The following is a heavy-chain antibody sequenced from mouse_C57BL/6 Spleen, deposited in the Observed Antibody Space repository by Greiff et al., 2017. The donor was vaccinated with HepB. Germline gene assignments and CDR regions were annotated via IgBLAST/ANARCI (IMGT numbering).Heavy chain of an antibody. Sequence: DVKLQESGPELVKPGDSVKISCKASGYSFTGYFMNWVMQSHGKSLEWIGRINPYNGDTFYNQKFKGKATLTVDKSSSTAHMELRSLTSEDSAVYYCARGDYYYGSSPAWFAYWGQGTLVTVSA. J-gene: IGHJ3*01. D-gene: IGHD1-1*01. CDR2: INPYNGDT. V-gene: IGHV1-20*01. CDR3: ARGDYYYGSSPAWFAY. CDR1: GYSFTGYF.